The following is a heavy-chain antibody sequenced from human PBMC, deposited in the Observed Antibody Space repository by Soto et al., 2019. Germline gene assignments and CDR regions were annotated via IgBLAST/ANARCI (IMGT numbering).Heavy chain of an antibody. CDR1: GGSIRSSSYY. Sequence: PSETLSLTCTVSGGSIRSSSYYWGWIRQPPGKGLEWIGYIYHSGSTNYNPSLKSRVTISVDTSKNQFSLKLSFVTAADTAVYYCARGLRGPHRFWYYYYGMDVWGQGTTVTVSS. CDR2: IYHSGST. CDR3: ARGLRGPHRFWYYYYGMDV. D-gene: IGHD3-10*01. V-gene: IGHV4-39*01. J-gene: IGHJ6*02.